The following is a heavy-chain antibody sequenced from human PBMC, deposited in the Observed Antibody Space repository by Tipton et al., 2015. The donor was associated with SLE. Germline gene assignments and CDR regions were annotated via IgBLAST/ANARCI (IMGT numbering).Heavy chain of an antibody. Sequence: SLRLSCAASGFTFSTYAMNWVRQAPGKGLEWVSVTYSGGPTYYADSVKGRFTISRDDSKNTLYLQLSNLRVEDTAVYYCARDHRLQGIVRFDPWGQGTLVTVSS. CDR2: TYSGGPT. CDR1: GFTFSTYA. J-gene: IGHJ5*02. D-gene: IGHD2-15*01. V-gene: IGHV3-23*03. CDR3: ARDHRLQGIVRFDP.